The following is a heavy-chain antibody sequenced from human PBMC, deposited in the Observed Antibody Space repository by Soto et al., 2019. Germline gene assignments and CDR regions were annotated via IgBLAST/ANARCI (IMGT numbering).Heavy chain of an antibody. D-gene: IGHD3-3*01. Sequence: GASVKVSCKAPGDTFTSYYLNWVRQAPGQGLEWMGVINPHGGSTKYAQKFQGRIPMTRDTSRSTVYMELSSLRSDDTAIYYCARSSGGNFGIIIEGSNWFDPWGQGTLVTVSS. CDR1: GDTFTSYY. CDR2: INPHGGST. J-gene: IGHJ5*02. V-gene: IGHV1-46*01. CDR3: ARSSGGNFGIIIEGSNWFDP.